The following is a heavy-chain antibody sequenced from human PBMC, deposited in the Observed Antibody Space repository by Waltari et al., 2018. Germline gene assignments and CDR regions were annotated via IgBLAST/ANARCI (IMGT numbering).Heavy chain of an antibody. CDR3: ARDYPSTVEEDFDY. D-gene: IGHD4-17*01. CDR2: ISPDSGDT. CDR1: GYSLIGDY. Sequence: VQSGAELKKPGASVKVSCKTSGYSLIGDYLHWVRQAPGQGLEWMGWISPDSGDTNYAQKCQGRVTMTRDTSINTVYMELTSLRSDDTAVYYCARDYPSTVEEDFDYWGQGTRVTVSS. J-gene: IGHJ4*02. V-gene: IGHV1-2*02.